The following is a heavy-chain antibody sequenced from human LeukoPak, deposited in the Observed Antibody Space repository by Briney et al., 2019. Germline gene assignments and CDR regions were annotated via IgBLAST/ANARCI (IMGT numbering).Heavy chain of an antibody. D-gene: IGHD5-24*01. CDR2: INGSGGST. J-gene: IGHJ4*02. Sequence: GGSLRLSCAASGFTFSSYAMSWVRQAPGKGLEWGSVINGSGGSTFYADSVKGRFTSSRNNSKDTLYLQMNSLRAEDTAVYYCAKGRRAGYNLLPCDYWGQGTLVTVSS. CDR1: GFTFSSYA. CDR3: AKGRRAGYNLLPCDY. V-gene: IGHV3-23*01.